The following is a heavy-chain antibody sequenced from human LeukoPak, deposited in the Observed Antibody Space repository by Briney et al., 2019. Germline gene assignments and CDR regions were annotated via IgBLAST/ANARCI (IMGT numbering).Heavy chain of an antibody. CDR3: ARGRLRSLGFDP. D-gene: IGHD4-17*01. V-gene: IGHV4-61*02. CDR2: IYTSGST. J-gene: IGHJ5*02. Sequence: IPSQTLSLTRTVSGGSISSGSYYWSWIRQPAGKGLEWIGRIYTSGSTNYNPSLKSRVTISVDTSKNQFSLKLSSVTAADTAVYYCARGRLRSLGFDPWGQGTLVTVSS. CDR1: GGSISSGSYY.